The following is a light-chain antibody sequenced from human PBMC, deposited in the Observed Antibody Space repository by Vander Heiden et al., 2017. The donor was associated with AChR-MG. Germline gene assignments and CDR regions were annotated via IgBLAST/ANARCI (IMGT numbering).Light chain of an antibody. J-gene: IGKJ4*01. CDR3: YHCNDWPRT. Sequence: EVAITQSPATLSVSAGERATLSCRASQSVRSDLAWYQQKPGQAPRLLIYDGGTRATGIPARFSGSGSGTDFTLTISSLQSEDFAIYFCYHCNDWPRTFGGGTKVEVK. V-gene: IGKV3-15*01. CDR2: DGG. CDR1: QSVRSD.